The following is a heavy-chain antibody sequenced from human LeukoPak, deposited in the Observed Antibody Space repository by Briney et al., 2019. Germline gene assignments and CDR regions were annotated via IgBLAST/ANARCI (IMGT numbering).Heavy chain of an antibody. Sequence: SQTLSLTCTVSGDSINSGGYYWTWIRQHPGTGLEWIGYIYYSGSTYYNPSLRSRVTLSLDASKNQFSLNLNSVTAADTAVYYCASQANFYDSSGYFRPWGQGTLVTVSS. J-gene: IGHJ1*01. CDR3: ASQANFYDSSGYFRP. CDR1: GDSINSGGYY. V-gene: IGHV4-31*03. CDR2: IYYSGST. D-gene: IGHD3-22*01.